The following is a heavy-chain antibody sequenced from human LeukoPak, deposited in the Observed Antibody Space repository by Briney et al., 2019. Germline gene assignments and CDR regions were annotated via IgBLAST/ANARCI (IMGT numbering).Heavy chain of an antibody. V-gene: IGHV4-59*08. D-gene: IGHD6-25*01. CDR3: ARSAIDAFDI. J-gene: IGHJ3*02. Sequence: PPETRCLTCTVSGGSISSYYWSWIRQPPGKGLECIGYIYHSGSTNYNPSLKSRVSISVDTSKNQFSLKLSSVTAADTAVYYCARSAIDAFDIWGQGSMVTVSS. CDR2: IYHSGST. CDR1: GGSISSYY.